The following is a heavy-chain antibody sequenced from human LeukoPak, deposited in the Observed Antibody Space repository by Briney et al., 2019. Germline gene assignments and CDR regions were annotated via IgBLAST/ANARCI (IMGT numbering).Heavy chain of an antibody. CDR3: AREGYYYDSSGYYPDY. V-gene: IGHV1-8*01. D-gene: IGHD3-22*01. CDR2: MNPNSGNT. CDR1: GYTFTSYD. J-gene: IGHJ4*02. Sequence: ASVKVSCKASGYTFTSYDINWVRQATGQGLEWMGWMNPNSGNTGYAQKFQGRVTMTRNTSISTAYMELSSLRSDDTAVYYCAREGYYYDSSGYYPDYWGQGTLVTVSS.